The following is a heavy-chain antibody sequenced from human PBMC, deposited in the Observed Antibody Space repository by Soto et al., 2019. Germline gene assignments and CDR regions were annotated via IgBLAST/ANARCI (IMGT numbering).Heavy chain of an antibody. CDR3: ARDKGSGWISG. CDR1: GGSISSGGYY. V-gene: IGHV4-31*03. J-gene: IGHJ4*02. CDR2: IYYSGST. D-gene: IGHD6-19*01. Sequence: XVQLQESGXXXXXPSQTLSLTCTVSGGSISSGGYYWSWIRQHPGKGLEWIGYIYYSGSTYYNPSLKSRVTISVDTSKNQFSLKLSSVTAADTAVYYCARDKGSGWISGWGQGTLVTVSS.